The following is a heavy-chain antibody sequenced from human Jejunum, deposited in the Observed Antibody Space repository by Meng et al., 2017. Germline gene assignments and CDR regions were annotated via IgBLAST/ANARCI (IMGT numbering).Heavy chain of an antibody. Sequence: HLVESGGGVVQPGRSLRLSCAASGLTFSSYAMHWVRQAPGKGLEWVANIKQDGSEKYYVDSVKGRFTISRDNAKNSLYLQMNSLRAEDTAVYYCARDRSLASWGQGTLVTVSS. V-gene: IGHV3-7*01. CDR1: GLTFSSYA. CDR3: ARDRSLAS. CDR2: IKQDGSEK. D-gene: IGHD1-14*01. J-gene: IGHJ4*02.